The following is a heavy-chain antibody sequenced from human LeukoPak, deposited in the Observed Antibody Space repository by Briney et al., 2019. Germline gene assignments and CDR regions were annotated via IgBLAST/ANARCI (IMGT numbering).Heavy chain of an antibody. Sequence: GGSLRLSCAASGFTFSSHSMNWVRQAPGKGLEWVSSISSSSSYIYYADSVKGRFTISRDNAKNSLYLQMNSLRAEDTAVYYCARDDYSGYVHFDYWGQGTLVTVSS. CDR3: ARDDYSGYVHFDY. V-gene: IGHV3-21*01. CDR2: ISSSSSYI. CDR1: GFTFSSHS. D-gene: IGHD5-12*01. J-gene: IGHJ4*02.